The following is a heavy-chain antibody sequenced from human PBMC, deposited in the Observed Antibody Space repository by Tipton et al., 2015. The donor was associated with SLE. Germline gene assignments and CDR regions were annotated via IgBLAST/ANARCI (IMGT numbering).Heavy chain of an antibody. CDR3: AREIDYYDSSGTSDY. Sequence: SLRLSCAASEFTFRSYGMSWVRQAPGKGLEWVSGISGSGLTTHYADSVKGRFTISRDNAKNSLYLQMNSLRAEDTALYYCAREIDYYDSSGTSDYWGQGTLVTVSS. CDR1: EFTFRSYG. V-gene: IGHV3-23*01. CDR2: ISGSGLTT. D-gene: IGHD3-22*01. J-gene: IGHJ4*02.